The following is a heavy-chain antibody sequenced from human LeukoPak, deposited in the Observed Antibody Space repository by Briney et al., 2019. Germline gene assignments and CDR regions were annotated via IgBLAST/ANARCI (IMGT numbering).Heavy chain of an antibody. CDR1: GFTLSRYW. CDR2: IKHDGSEK. J-gene: IGHJ4*02. Sequence: GGSLRLSCAASGFTLSRYWMSCVRQAPGKGLEWVANIKHDGSEKYYVDSVKGRFTISRDNAKNSLYLQMNSLRGEDTAVYYCARDRDYYNYFEYWGQGTLVTVSS. V-gene: IGHV3-7*04. CDR3: ARDRDYYNYFEY. D-gene: IGHD3-10*01.